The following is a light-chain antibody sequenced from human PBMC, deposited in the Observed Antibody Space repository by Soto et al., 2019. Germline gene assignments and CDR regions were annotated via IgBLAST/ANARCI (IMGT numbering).Light chain of an antibody. Sequence: DIQMTQSPSFVSASVGDRDTITCRARQGISRWLAWYQQRPGKAPELLIYGASSLQSGVPSRLSGSGYGTDFTITFSSLQPEDFATYYRQQANSFRLTIGEWTILEI. J-gene: IGKJ5*01. CDR3: QQANSFRLT. V-gene: IGKV1-12*01. CDR1: QGISRW. CDR2: GAS.